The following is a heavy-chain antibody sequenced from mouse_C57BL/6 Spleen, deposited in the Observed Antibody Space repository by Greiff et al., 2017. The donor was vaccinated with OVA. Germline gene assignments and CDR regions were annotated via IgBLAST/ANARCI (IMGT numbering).Heavy chain of an antibody. CDR3: PRPPPLDGYYHYFDY. J-gene: IGHJ2*01. Sequence: QVQLKQSGAELMKPGASVKLSCKATGYTFTGYWIEWVKQRPGHGLEWIGEILPGSGSTNYNEKFKGKATFTADTSSNTAYMQLSSLTTEDSAIYYCPRPPPLDGYYHYFDYWGQGTTLTVSS. CDR2: ILPGSGST. CDR1: GYTFTGYW. D-gene: IGHD2-3*01. V-gene: IGHV1-9*01.